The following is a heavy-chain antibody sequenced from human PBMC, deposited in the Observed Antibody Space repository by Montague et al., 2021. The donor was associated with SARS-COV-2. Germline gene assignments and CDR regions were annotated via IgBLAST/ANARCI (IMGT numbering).Heavy chain of an antibody. V-gene: IGHV4-61*01. CDR2: INYSGST. J-gene: IGHJ6*02. D-gene: IGHD2/OR15-2a*01. Sequence: SETLSLTCRVSGGSVSSGSYYWSWIRQPPGKRLEWIGYINYSGSTNYNPSLKSRVTISVDMSRNQFSLKLRSVTAADTAIYYCARPGRAPFHYAMDVWGQGTTVTVSS. CDR3: ARPGRAPFHYAMDV. CDR1: GGSVSSGSYY.